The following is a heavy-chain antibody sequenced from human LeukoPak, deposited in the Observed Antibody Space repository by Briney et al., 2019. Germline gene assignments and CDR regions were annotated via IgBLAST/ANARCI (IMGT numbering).Heavy chain of an antibody. CDR1: GGSISSYY. J-gene: IGHJ6*02. V-gene: IGHV4-4*07. CDR2: IYTSGGT. Sequence: PSETLSLTCTVSGGSISSYYWSWIRQPAGKGLEWIGRIYTSGGTNYNPSLKSRVTMSVDTSKNQFSLKLSSVTAADTAVYYCATTMVRGASYYYGMDVWGQGTTVTVSS. CDR3: ATTMVRGASYYYGMDV. D-gene: IGHD3-10*01.